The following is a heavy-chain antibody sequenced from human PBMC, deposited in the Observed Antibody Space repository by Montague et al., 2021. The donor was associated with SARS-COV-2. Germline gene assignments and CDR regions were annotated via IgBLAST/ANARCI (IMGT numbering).Heavy chain of an antibody. V-gene: IGHV3-49*04. D-gene: IGHD5-18*01. CDR2: IRDTSYGGAA. CDR1: GFTFGGDA. Sequence: SLRLSCAASGFTFGGDATTWVRQAPGKGLEWLGFIRDTSYGGAAEYAASVRGRFTFERDNSKSIAYLQMDSLKTEDTAVYYCGRLLVNTAAVIHYYYGVDVWGRGTTVIVSS. CDR3: GRLLVNTAAVIHYYYGVDV. J-gene: IGHJ6*02.